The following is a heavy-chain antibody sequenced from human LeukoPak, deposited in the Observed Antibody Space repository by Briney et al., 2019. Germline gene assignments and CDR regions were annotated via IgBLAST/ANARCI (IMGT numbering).Heavy chain of an antibody. CDR2: ISAYNGNT. Sequence: GASVKVSCKASGYSFTAYHIHWVRQAPGQGLEWMGWISAYNGNTNYAQKLQGRVTMTTDTSTSTAYMELRSLRSDDTAVYYCARAPRAFDYWGQGTLVTVSS. J-gene: IGHJ4*02. V-gene: IGHV1-18*04. CDR3: ARAPRAFDY. CDR1: GYSFTAYH.